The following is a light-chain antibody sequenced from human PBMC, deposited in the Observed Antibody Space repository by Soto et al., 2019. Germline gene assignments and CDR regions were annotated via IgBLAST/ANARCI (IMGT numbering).Light chain of an antibody. V-gene: IGLV2-14*01. CDR3: SSYTTSRTVV. CDR1: SSDVGGYNY. J-gene: IGLJ2*01. Sequence: QSALTQPASVSGSPGQSITISCTGTSSDVGGYNYVSWFQQHPGKAPHFMIYDVYRQPSGVSYRFSGSKSGNTASLTISGLKAEAEADYYGSSYTTSRTVVFGGGTKRTVL. CDR2: DVY.